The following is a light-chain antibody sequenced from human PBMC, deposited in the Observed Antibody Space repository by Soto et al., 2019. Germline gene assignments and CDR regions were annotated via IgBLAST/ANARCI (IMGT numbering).Light chain of an antibody. CDR1: QSISSY. J-gene: IGKJ3*01. V-gene: IGKV1-39*01. CDR2: AAS. CDR3: QQSYSTLPT. Sequence: DIQMTQSPSSLSASVGDRVTITCRASQSISSYLNWYQQKPGKAPKLLIYAASSLQSGVPSRFSGSGSGTDFTLTISRLQPEDFATYYCQQSYSTLPTFGPGTKVDIK.